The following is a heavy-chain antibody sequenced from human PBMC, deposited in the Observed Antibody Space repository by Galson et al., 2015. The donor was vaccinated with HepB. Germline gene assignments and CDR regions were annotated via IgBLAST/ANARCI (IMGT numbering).Heavy chain of an antibody. D-gene: IGHD3-10*01. J-gene: IGHJ4*02. CDR3: ARGLWDYYGSVSFGYFDY. Sequence: SLRLSCAASGLTFSSYGMHWVRQAPGKGLEWVAVIWYDGSNKYYADSVKGRFTISRDNSKNTLYLQMNSLRAEDTAVYYCARGLWDYYGSVSFGYFDYWGQGTLVTVSS. CDR2: IWYDGSNK. V-gene: IGHV3-33*08. CDR1: GLTFSSYG.